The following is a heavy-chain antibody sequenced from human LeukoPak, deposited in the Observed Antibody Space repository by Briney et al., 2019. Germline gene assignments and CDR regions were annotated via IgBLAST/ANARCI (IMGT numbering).Heavy chain of an antibody. CDR1: GFTFSSYG. J-gene: IGHJ4*02. V-gene: IGHV3-30*02. Sequence: GGSLRLSCAASGFTFSSYGMHWVRQAPGKGLEWVAFIRYDGSNKYYADSVKGRFTISRDNSKNTLYLQMNSLRAEDTAVYYCAKNPSSHIVVVVAAYAPPGYWGQGTLVTVSS. CDR2: IRYDGSNK. CDR3: AKNPSSHIVVVVAAYAPPGY. D-gene: IGHD2-15*01.